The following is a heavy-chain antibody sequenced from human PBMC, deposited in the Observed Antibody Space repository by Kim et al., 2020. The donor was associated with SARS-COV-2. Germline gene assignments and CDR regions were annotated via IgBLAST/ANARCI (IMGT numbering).Heavy chain of an antibody. CDR1: GFTFSSYV. D-gene: IGHD2-2*01. CDR2: INNSGETT. Sequence: GGSLRLSCATSGFTFSSYVMSWVRQVPGKGLEWVSVINNSGETTYYSDSVKGRYTISRDNSKKTLDLQMNNLRAEDTAVYYCAHQAGYQLFFYSYYKMDAWGQGTTVTVSS. CDR3: AHQAGYQLFFYSYYKMDA. J-gene: IGHJ6*02. V-gene: IGHV3-23*01.